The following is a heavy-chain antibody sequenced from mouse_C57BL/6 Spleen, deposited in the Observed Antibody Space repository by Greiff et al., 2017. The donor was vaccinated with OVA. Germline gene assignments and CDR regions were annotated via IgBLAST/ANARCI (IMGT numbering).Heavy chain of an antibody. V-gene: IGHV1-69*01. CDR3: ARRHGSLFDY. J-gene: IGHJ2*01. CDR2: IDPSDSYT. D-gene: IGHD1-1*01. CDR1: GYTFTSYW. Sequence: QVQLQQPGAELVMPGASVKLSCKASGYTFTSYWMHWVKQRPGQGLEWIGEIDPSDSYTNYNQKFKGKSTLTVDKSSSTAYMQLSSLTSEDSAVYYCARRHGSLFDYWGQGTTLTVSS.